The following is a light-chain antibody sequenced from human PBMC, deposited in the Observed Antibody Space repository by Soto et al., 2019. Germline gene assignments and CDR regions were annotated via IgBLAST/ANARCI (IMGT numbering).Light chain of an antibody. J-gene: IGLJ1*01. CDR1: SSDVGGYNY. CDR2: DVN. Sequence: QSVLTQSAPVSRSPGQSITISCTGTSSDVGGYNYVSWYQHHPGKAPKLMVYDVNNRPSGVSNRFSGSKSGNTASLTISGLQAEDEADYYCSSYTTSSTYVFGSGTKVTVL. CDR3: SSYTTSSTYV. V-gene: IGLV2-14*03.